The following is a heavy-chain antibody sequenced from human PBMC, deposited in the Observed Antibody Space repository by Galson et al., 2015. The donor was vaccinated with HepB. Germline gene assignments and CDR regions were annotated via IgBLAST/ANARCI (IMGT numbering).Heavy chain of an antibody. CDR1: GFAFGNYG. V-gene: IGHV3-33*01. Sequence: SLRLSCAASGFAFGNYGMHWVRQAPGKGLEWMALIWKDGSNKHYADSLKGRFRISRDNTKNPLFLEADSLRAEDTAVYYCAREDATITVAALEYWGQGVLVTVSS. J-gene: IGHJ4*02. D-gene: IGHD6-19*01. CDR3: AREDATITVAALEY. CDR2: IWKDGSNK.